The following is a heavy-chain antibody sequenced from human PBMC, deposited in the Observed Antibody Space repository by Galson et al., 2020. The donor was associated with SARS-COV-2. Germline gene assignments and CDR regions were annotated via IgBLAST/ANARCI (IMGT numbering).Heavy chain of an antibody. Sequence: SETLSLTCPVSGGSISSSSYYWGWIRQPPGKGLEWIGSMYYSGSTYYNPSLKSRVTISVDTSKNQFSLKLKSVTAAGTAVYYCAVYDYGGNSVLDYWGQGTLVTVSS. D-gene: IGHD4-17*01. J-gene: IGHJ4*02. CDR2: MYYSGST. CDR3: AVYDYGGNSVLDY. V-gene: IGHV4-39*01. CDR1: GGSISSSSYY.